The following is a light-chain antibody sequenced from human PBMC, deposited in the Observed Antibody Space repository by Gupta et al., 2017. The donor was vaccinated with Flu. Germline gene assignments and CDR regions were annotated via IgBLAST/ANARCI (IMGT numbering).Light chain of an antibody. V-gene: IGLV1-40*01. Sequence: QSVLPQPPSVSGAPGQRVTISCTGSSSNIGAGYDVHWYQHFPGTAPKLLIYGNSNRPSGVPDRFSAFKYGTSASLAITGLQAEDEADYYCQSYDSSLSAWVFAGGTKLTVL. CDR3: QSYDSSLSAWV. CDR1: SSNIGAGYD. J-gene: IGLJ3*02. CDR2: GNS.